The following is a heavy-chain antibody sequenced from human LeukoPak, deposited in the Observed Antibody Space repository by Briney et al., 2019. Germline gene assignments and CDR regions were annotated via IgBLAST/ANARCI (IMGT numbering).Heavy chain of an antibody. CDR1: GYTFTGYY. D-gene: IGHD3-3*01. J-gene: IGHJ5*02. CDR3: ARTSLRFLEWLNTQNWFDP. CDR2: INPNSGGT. Sequence: ASVKASCKASGYTFTGYYMHWVRQAPGQGLEWMGWINPNSGGTNYAQKFQGRVTMTRDTSISTAYMELSRLRFDDTAVYYCARTSLRFLEWLNTQNWFDPWGQGTLVTVSS. V-gene: IGHV1-2*02.